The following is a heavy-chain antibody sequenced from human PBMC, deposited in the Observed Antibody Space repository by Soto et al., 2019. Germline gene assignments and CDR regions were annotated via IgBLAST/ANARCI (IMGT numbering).Heavy chain of an antibody. Sequence: QITLRESGRTLVKPTQTLTLTCVCSGFSLSTSGVGVGWIRQPPGKALEWLALIYWDDDTRYSPSLKSRLSITKDNFINHVVLTMTNMDPADTATYFCTHRPGQPSAVFWGPGTLVTVSS. J-gene: IGHJ4*02. D-gene: IGHD6-13*01. CDR3: THRPGQPSAVF. CDR2: IYWDDDT. CDR1: GFSLSTSGVG. V-gene: IGHV2-5*02.